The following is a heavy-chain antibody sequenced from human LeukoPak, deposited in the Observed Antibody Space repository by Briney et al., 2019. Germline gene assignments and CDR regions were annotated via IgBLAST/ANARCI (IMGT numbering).Heavy chain of an antibody. Sequence: GGSLRLSCAATGFTFSSYAMSWVRQAPGKGLEWVSGISGSGGTTYYADSVKGRFTISRDNSKNTLYLQMNSLRAEDTAVFYCARGGSGSYVYYFDYWGQGTLVTVSS. CDR3: ARGGSGSYVYYFDY. D-gene: IGHD3-10*01. CDR1: GFTFSSYA. CDR2: ISGSGGTT. J-gene: IGHJ4*02. V-gene: IGHV3-23*01.